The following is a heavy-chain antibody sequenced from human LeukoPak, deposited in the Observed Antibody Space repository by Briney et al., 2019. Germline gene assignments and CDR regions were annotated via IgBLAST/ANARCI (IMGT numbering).Heavy chain of an antibody. D-gene: IGHD2-2*01. CDR2: ISGSGDST. CDR1: GFTFSSYA. Sequence: PGGSLRLSCAASGFTFSSYAMSWVRQAPGKGLEWVSGISGSGDSTYYADSVKGRFTISRDNSKNTLYLQMNSLRAEDTAVYYCGKDAKDCSSTSCYLDYRGQGTLVTASS. CDR3: GKDAKDCSSTSCYLDY. J-gene: IGHJ4*02. V-gene: IGHV3-23*01.